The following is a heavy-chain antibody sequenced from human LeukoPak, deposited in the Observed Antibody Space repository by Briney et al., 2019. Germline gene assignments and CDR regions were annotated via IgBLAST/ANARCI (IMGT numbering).Heavy chain of an antibody. CDR2: FGTKDGET. D-gene: IGHD2-2*01. Sequence: ASVKVSCKVSGYTLTELSMQWVRQAPGKGLEWMGGFGTKDGETIYAEKFQGRVTITADESTSTAYMELSSLRSEDTAVYYCARVRLGYCSSTSCSDYFDYWGQGTLVTVSS. J-gene: IGHJ4*02. CDR1: GYTLTELS. V-gene: IGHV1-24*01. CDR3: ARVRLGYCSSTSCSDYFDY.